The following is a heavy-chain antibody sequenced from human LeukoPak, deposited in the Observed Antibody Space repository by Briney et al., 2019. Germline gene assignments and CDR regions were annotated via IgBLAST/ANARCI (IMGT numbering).Heavy chain of an antibody. J-gene: IGHJ4*02. CDR3: AALDYGDYSFNY. D-gene: IGHD4-17*01. CDR1: GFIVSTNY. Sequence: GGSLRLSCAASGFIVSTNYMSWVRQAPGMGLEWVSFIYSGGTTYYADSVKGRFTISRDSSKNTLYLQMNSLRAEDTAVYYCAALDYGDYSFNYWGQGTLVTVSS. CDR2: IYSGGTT. V-gene: IGHV3-53*01.